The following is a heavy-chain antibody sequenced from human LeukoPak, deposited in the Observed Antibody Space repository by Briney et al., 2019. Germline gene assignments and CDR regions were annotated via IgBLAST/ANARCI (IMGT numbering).Heavy chain of an antibody. Sequence: SETLSLTCTVSGYSISGGYYWGWIRQPPGKGLEWIGSIYHSGSTYYNPSLKSRVTISVDTSKNQFSLKLSSVTAADTAVYYCARGRGDYVWGSYRHGLNYWGQGTLVTVSS. J-gene: IGHJ4*02. D-gene: IGHD3-16*02. CDR2: IYHSGST. V-gene: IGHV4-38-2*02. CDR1: GYSISGGYY. CDR3: ARGRGDYVWGSYRHGLNY.